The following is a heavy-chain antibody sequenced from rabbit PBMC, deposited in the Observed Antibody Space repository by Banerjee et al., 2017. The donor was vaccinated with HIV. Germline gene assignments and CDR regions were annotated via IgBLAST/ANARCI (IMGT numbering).Heavy chain of an antibody. D-gene: IGHD6-1*01. CDR2: IYTGSSGST. CDR1: GFSLSNNYV. J-gene: IGHJ6*01. Sequence: QSLQESGGGLFQPGASLTLTCTASGFSLSNNYVMCWVRQAPGKGLEWIGCIYTGSSGSTYYASWAKGRFTISKTSSTTVTLQMTSLTAADTATYFCARDLRTGGGAYGYGTDLWGPGTLVTVS. CDR3: ARDLRTGGGAYGYGTDL. V-gene: IGHV1S40*01.